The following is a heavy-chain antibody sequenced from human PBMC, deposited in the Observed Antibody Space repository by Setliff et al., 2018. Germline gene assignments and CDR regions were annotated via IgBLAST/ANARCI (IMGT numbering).Heavy chain of an antibody. J-gene: IGHJ3*01. CDR3: ARIGGSTTVNLLGLFQTPPDAFDF. D-gene: IGHD4-17*01. CDR2: IYHTGST. Sequence: SCKASGGTFSSYGISWVRQAPGKGLEWIGEIYHTGSTNYNPSLKSRVNISVDKSKNQFSLRLSSVTAADTAVYYCARIGGSTTVNLLGLFQTPPDAFDFWGQGTMVTVSS. V-gene: IGHV4-4*02. CDR1: GGTFSSYG.